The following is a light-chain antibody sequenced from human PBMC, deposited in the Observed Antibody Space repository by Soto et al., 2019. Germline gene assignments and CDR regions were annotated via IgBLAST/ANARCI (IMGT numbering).Light chain of an antibody. Sequence: QSALTQPRSVSGSPGQSVTISCTGTSSDVGGYNYVSWYQQHPGKAPKLIIYVVSKRPSGVPDRFSGSKSGNTASLTISGLQAEDEADYYCCSSAGTYTSVFGGGTKVTVL. CDR2: VVS. CDR1: SSDVGGYNY. V-gene: IGLV2-11*01. J-gene: IGLJ3*02. CDR3: CSSAGTYTSV.